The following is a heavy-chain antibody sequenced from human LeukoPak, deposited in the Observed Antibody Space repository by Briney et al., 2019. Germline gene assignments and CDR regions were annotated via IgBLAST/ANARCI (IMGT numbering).Heavy chain of an antibody. CDR2: ISGSGGST. D-gene: IGHD6-6*01. CDR1: GFTFSSYA. J-gene: IGHJ6*04. Sequence: GGSLRLSCAASGFTFSSYAMSWVRQAPGKGLEGVSAISGSGGSTYYADSVKGRFTISRDNSKNTLYLQMNSLRADDTAVYHCAKGGASSPYTYIDVWGKGTTVIVSS. V-gene: IGHV3-23*01. CDR3: AKGGASSPYTYIDV.